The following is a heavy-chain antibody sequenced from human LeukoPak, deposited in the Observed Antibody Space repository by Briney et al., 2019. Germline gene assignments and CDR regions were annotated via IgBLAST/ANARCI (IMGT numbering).Heavy chain of an antibody. Sequence: PGGSLRLSCAASGFTFSSYWMSWVRQAPGKGLEWVANIKQDGSEKYYVDSVKGRFTISRDNAKNSLYLQMNSLRAEDTAVYYCARDQSGSYPDAFDIWGQGTVVTVSS. CDR2: IKQDGSEK. D-gene: IGHD1-26*01. CDR1: GFTFSSYW. V-gene: IGHV3-7*03. J-gene: IGHJ3*02. CDR3: ARDQSGSYPDAFDI.